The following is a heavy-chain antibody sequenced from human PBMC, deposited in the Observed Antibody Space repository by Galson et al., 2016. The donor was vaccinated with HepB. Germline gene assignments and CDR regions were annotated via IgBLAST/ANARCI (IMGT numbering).Heavy chain of an antibody. CDR3: ARYPLQWYLDL. Sequence: SETLSLTCTVSGGSISHYYWSWIRQPPGKGLEWIGHIYYSGSTNYNPSLKSRVSISIDTSKKQFSLKLSSVTAADTAVYYCARYPLQWYLDLWGRGTLVTVSS. J-gene: IGHJ2*01. CDR1: GGSISHYY. V-gene: IGHV4-59*01. CDR2: IYYSGST.